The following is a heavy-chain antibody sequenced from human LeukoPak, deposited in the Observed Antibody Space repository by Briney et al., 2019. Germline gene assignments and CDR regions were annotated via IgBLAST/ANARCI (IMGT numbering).Heavy chain of an antibody. CDR3: ARGEKSGVAFTNWFGP. Sequence: SGGSLRLSCAASGFTFSGYWMSWVRQAPGEGLEWVATIKPDGSEKFYVDSVKGRFTISRDNTKNSLYLQMNSLRAEDTAVYFCARGEKSGVAFTNWFGPWGQGTLVPVSS. J-gene: IGHJ5*02. V-gene: IGHV3-7*01. CDR1: GFTFSGYW. D-gene: IGHD3-3*01. CDR2: IKPDGSEK.